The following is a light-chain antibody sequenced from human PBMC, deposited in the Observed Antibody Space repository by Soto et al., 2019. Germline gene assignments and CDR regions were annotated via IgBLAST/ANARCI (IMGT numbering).Light chain of an antibody. V-gene: IGLV2-8*01. CDR1: SSDVGGYNY. CDR3: SSYAGRNNLV. CDR2: EFS. J-gene: IGLJ2*01. Sequence: QSALTQPPSASGSPGQSVTISCTGTSSDVGGYNYVSWYQQHPGKAPTLMIYEFSTRPSGVPDRFSGSKSGNTASLTVSGLQSEEEADYYCSSYAGRNNLVFGGGTKVTVL.